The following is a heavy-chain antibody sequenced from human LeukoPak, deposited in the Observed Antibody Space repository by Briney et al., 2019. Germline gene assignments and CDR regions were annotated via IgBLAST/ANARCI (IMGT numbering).Heavy chain of an antibody. D-gene: IGHD6-19*01. Sequence: PGGSLRLSCVASGFTFSIYAMSWFRQAPGKGLEWVSGISGSGATTYYADSVKGRFTISRDNSKNTLYLQMNSRRAEDTAVYYCAKDRASYSSGLASWGQGTLV. V-gene: IGHV3-23*01. CDR1: GFTFSIYA. CDR3: AKDRASYSSGLAS. CDR2: ISGSGATT. J-gene: IGHJ5*02.